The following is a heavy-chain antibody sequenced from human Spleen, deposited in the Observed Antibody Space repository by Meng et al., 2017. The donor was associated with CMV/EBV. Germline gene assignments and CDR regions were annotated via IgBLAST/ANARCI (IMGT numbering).Heavy chain of an antibody. CDR3: AKGIAVAAYFQH. V-gene: IGHV3-23*01. Sequence: CPASCFTFSSYAMSWVRQAPGKGLEWVSAISGSGGSTYYADSVKGRFTISRDNSKNTLYLQMNSLRAEDTAVYYCAKGIAVAAYFQHWGQGTLVTVSS. CDR2: ISGSGGST. J-gene: IGHJ1*01. D-gene: IGHD6-19*01. CDR1: CFTFSSYA.